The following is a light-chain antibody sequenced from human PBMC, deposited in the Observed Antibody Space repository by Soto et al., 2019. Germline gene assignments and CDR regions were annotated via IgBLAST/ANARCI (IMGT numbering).Light chain of an antibody. CDR2: DAS. Sequence: DIQLTQSPSTLSASLVDRVSITFRASQTISRWLAWYQQKPGKAPKLLIYDASSLESGVPSRFSGSGSGTEFTLTISSLQSDDFATYYCQQYTTYWTFGQGTKVDNK. V-gene: IGKV1-5*01. CDR3: QQYTTYWT. CDR1: QTISRW. J-gene: IGKJ1*01.